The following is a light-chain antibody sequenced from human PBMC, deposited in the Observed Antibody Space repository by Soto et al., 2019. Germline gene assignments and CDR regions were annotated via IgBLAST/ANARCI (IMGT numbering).Light chain of an antibody. J-gene: IGLJ3*02. CDR2: DAS. CDR1: TGDVGAYNF. CDR3: CSYAGSFTWV. Sequence: QSVLTQPRSVSGSPGQSVTISCTGTTGDVGAYNFVSWYQLHPGKAPKLMIYDASKRPSGVPDRFSASKSDNTASLTISGLQAEDEADYYCCSYAGSFTWVFGGGTKRPS. V-gene: IGLV2-11*01.